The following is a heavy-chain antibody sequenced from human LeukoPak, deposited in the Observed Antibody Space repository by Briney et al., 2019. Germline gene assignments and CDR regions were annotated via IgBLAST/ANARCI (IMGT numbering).Heavy chain of an antibody. Sequence: GGSLRLSCAVSGFTFSDYWMSWLLQAPGKGPEWVANIKLDGTDKYYLDSVKGRFTISRDNAKNSLYLQMSSLRAEDTAVYYCAKPLAVGGYWYFDLWGRGTLVTVSS. J-gene: IGHJ2*01. CDR3: AKPLAVGGYWYFDL. CDR2: IKLDGTDK. V-gene: IGHV3-7*01. D-gene: IGHD6-19*01. CDR1: GFTFSDYW.